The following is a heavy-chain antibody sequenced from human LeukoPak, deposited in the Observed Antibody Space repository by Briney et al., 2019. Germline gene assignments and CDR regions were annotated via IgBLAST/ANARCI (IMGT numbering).Heavy chain of an antibody. V-gene: IGHV4-59*11. CDR2: IYYSGST. Sequence: PSETLSLTCTVSGGSISSHYWSWIRQPPGKGLEWIGYIYYSGSTNYNPSLKSRVTTSVDTSKNQFSLKLSSVTAAVTAVYYCARTITGAGYSSSLPALDWFHPWGQGTLVTVSS. CDR3: ARTITGAGYSSSLPALDWFHP. D-gene: IGHD6-13*01. J-gene: IGHJ5*02. CDR1: GGSISSHY.